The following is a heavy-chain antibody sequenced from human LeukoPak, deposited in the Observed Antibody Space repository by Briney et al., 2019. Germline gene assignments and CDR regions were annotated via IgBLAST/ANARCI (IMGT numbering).Heavy chain of an antibody. CDR1: GDSIFSSSYY. J-gene: IGHJ4*02. D-gene: IGHD6-13*01. CDR3: ARDRPAGNTGHSHDY. Sequence: SETLSFTCTVSGDSIFSSSYYWAWIRQPPGTGLEWVGSISYTGSTSYSPSLKSRVTISADTSKNQFSLRLTSVTAADTAMYFCARDRPAGNTGHSHDYWGQGSLVTVSS. V-gene: IGHV4-39*07. CDR2: ISYTGST.